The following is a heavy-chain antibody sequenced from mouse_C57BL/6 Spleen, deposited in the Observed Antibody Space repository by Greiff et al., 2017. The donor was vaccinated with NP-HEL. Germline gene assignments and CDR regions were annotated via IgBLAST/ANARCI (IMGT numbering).Heavy chain of an antibody. J-gene: IGHJ4*01. Sequence: QVQLQQPGTELVKPGASVKLSCKASGYTFTSYWMHWVKQRPGQGLEWIGNINPSNGGTNYNEKLKSKATLTVDKSSSTDYMQLSSLTSEVSAFYYCARDGSSYAMYYWGQGTSVTVAS. CDR2: INPSNGGT. CDR1: GYTFTSYW. CDR3: ARDGSSYAMYY. D-gene: IGHD1-1*01. V-gene: IGHV1-53*01.